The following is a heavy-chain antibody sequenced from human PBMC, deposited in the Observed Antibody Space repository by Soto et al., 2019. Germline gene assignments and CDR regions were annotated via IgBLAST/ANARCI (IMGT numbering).Heavy chain of an antibody. Sequence: SETLSLTCTVSGGSISSYYWSWIRQPPGKGLEWIGYIYYSGSTNYNPSLKSRVTISVDTSKNQFSLKLSSVTAADTAVYYCARHDDDTATFDYWGQGTLVTVSS. J-gene: IGHJ4*02. CDR1: GGSISSYY. V-gene: IGHV4-59*08. D-gene: IGHD5-18*01. CDR2: IYYSGST. CDR3: ARHDDDTATFDY.